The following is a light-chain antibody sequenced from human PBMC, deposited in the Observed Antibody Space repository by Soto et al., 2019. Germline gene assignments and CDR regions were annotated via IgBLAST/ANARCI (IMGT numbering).Light chain of an antibody. Sequence: QSALTQPASVSGSPGQSITISCTGTSSDVGGYNYVSWYQQHPGKAPKLMIYDVSNRPSGVSNHFSASKSGNTASLTISGLQAEDEADYYCSSYTSSSTLDVFGTGTKLTVL. V-gene: IGLV2-14*01. J-gene: IGLJ1*01. CDR1: SSDVGGYNY. CDR3: SSYTSSSTLDV. CDR2: DVS.